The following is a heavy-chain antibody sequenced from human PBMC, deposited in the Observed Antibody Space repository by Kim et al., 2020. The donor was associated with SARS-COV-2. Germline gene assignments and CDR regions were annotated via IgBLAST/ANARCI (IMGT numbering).Heavy chain of an antibody. J-gene: IGHJ4*02. V-gene: IGHV2-5*02. CDR2: IYWDDDK. D-gene: IGHD3-10*01. CDR1: GFSLSTSGVG. CDR3: AHRRLRVGVRGVKGAPDFDY. Sequence: SGPTLVKPTQTLTLTCTFSGFSLSTSGVGVGWIRQPPGKALEWLALIYWDDDKRYSPSLKSRLTITKDTSKNQVVLTMTNMDPVDTATYYCAHRRLRVGVRGVKGAPDFDYWGQGTLVTVSS.